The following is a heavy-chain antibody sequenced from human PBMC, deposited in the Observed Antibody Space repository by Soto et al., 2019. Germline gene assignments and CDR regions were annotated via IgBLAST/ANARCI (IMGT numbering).Heavy chain of an antibody. V-gene: IGHV3-30-3*01. J-gene: IGHJ3*02. D-gene: IGHD3-16*01. CDR2: ISYDGVNK. CDR1: GFTFSSYA. Sequence: PGGSLRLSCAVSGFTFSSYAMHWVRQASGYGLEWVAVISYDGVNKYYEDSVKGRLTISRDNSKNKLYLQMTILRAEETAVYYCARDDGVWDAFDIWGQGKMVTVSS. CDR3: ARDDGVWDAFDI.